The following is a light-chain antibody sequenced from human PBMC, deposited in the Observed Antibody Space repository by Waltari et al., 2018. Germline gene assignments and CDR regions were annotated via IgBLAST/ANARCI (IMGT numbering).Light chain of an antibody. CDR1: QGISTY. J-gene: IGKJ4*01. CDR3: QQLNTYPLT. V-gene: IGKV1-9*01. CDR2: AAS. Sequence: DIQLTQSPSFLSAAVGDRVTITSRASQGISTYLAWYQQKPGKAPAVLMFAASSLQNGVPARFSGHGSGTEFTLTIRSLQPEDVGTYYCQQLNTYPLTFGGGTKVEIK.